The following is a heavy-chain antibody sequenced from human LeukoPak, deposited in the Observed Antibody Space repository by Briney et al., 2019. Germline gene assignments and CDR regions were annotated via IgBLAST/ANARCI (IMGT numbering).Heavy chain of an antibody. D-gene: IGHD6-13*01. CDR2: INHSGST. CDR3: ARLAAGTRSKYFQH. CDR1: GESFSGYY. Sequence: SETLSLTCAVYGESFSGYYWSWVRQPPGKGLEWIGEINHSGSTNYNPSLKSRVTISVDTSKNQFSLKLSSVTAADTAVYYCARLAAGTRSKYFQHWGQGTLVTVSS. J-gene: IGHJ1*01. V-gene: IGHV4-34*01.